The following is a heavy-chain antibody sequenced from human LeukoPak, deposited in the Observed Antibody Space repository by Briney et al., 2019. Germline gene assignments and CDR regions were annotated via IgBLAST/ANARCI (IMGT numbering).Heavy chain of an antibody. CDR2: IYYSGRT. V-gene: IGHV4-4*02. CDR3: ARAYGDYVYYYYYMDV. D-gene: IGHD4-17*01. J-gene: IGHJ6*03. CDR1: GGSISSSNW. Sequence: PSETLSLTCGVSGGSISSSNWWSWVRQPPGKGLEWIGEIYYSGRTNYNPSLKNRVTMSVDKSNNQFSLKLSSVTAADTAVYYCARAYGDYVYYYYYMDVWGKGTTVTISS.